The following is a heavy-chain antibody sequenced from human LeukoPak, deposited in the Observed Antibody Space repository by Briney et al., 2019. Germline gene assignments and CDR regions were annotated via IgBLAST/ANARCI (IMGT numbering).Heavy chain of an antibody. CDR2: IYTSGST. Sequence: SETLSLTCTVSGGSISSYYWSWIRQPAGKGLEWIGRIYTSGSTNYNPSLKSRVTISVDRSKNQFSLKLSSVTAADTAVYYCARYPLIVVAPADDNWFDPWGQGTLVTVSS. CDR3: ARYPLIVVAPADDNWFDP. V-gene: IGHV4-4*07. D-gene: IGHD2-2*01. CDR1: GGSISSYY. J-gene: IGHJ5*02.